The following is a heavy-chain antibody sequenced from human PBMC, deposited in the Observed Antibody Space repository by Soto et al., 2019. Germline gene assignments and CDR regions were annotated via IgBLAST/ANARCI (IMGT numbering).Heavy chain of an antibody. CDR2: ISYDGSNK. V-gene: IGHV3-30*18. D-gene: IGHD3-3*01. CDR1: GFTFSSYG. J-gene: IGHJ4*02. CDR3: AKEGGWSGYYLSYYFDY. Sequence: GGSLRLSCAASGFTFSSYGMHWVRQAPGKGLEWVAVISYDGSNKYYADSVKGRFTISRDNSKNTLYLQMNSLRAEDTAVYYCAKEGGWSGYYLSYYFDYWGQGTLVTSPQ.